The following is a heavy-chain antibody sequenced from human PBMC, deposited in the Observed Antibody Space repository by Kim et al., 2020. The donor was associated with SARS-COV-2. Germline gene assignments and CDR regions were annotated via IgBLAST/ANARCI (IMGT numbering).Heavy chain of an antibody. D-gene: IGHD6-13*01. CDR2: ISYDGSNK. V-gene: IGHV3-30*04. CDR1: GFTFSSYA. CDR3: ARDKGAAAVPDY. Sequence: GGSLRLSCAASGFTFSSYAMHWVRQAPGKGLEWVAVISYDGSNKYYADSVKGRFTISRDNSKNTLYLQMNSLRAEDTAVYDCARDKGAAAVPDYWGQGTL. J-gene: IGHJ4*02.